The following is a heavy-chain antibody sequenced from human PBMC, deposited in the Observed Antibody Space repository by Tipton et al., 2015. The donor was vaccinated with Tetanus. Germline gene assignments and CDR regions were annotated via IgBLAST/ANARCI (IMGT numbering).Heavy chain of an antibody. Sequence: TLSLTCTVSGGSITSSDYFWGWIRQPPGKGLEWIANVHYTGDTYYSPSLQSRVTISVDTSKNQFSLKLTSLTVADTAVYYCARGGSYSYGPRGFDLWGRGTLVTVSS. V-gene: IGHV4-39*01. CDR1: GGSITSSDYF. CDR3: ARGGSYSYGPRGFDL. CDR2: VHYTGDT. D-gene: IGHD5-18*01. J-gene: IGHJ2*01.